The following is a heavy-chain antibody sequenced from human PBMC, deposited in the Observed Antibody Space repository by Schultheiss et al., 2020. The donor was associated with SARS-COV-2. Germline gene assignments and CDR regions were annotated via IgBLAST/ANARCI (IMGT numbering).Heavy chain of an antibody. CDR1: GYSISNGYY. CDR3: ARARRDVLMVYAIPPNMRGWFDP. J-gene: IGHJ5*02. V-gene: IGHV4-38-2*01. CDR2: IYHSGNT. D-gene: IGHD2-8*01. Sequence: SETLSLTCAVSGYSISNGYYWGWIRQPPGKGLEWIGSIYHSGNTYYNPSLKSRVTISVDTSKNQFSLKLSSVTAADTAVYYCARARRDVLMVYAIPPNMRGWFDPWGQGTLVTVSS.